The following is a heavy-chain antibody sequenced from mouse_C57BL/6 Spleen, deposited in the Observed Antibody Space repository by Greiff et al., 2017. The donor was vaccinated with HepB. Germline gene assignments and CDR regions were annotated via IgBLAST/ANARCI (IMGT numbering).Heavy chain of an antibody. CDR1: GYTFTSYW. J-gene: IGHJ1*03. Sequence: DVKLQESGTVLARPGASVKMSCKTSGYTFTSYWMHWVKQRPGQGLEWIGAIYPGNSDTSYNQKFKGKAKLTAVTSASTAYMELSSLTNEDSAVYYCAYYYGSSWWYFDVWGTGTTVTVSS. V-gene: IGHV1-5*01. CDR2: IYPGNSDT. D-gene: IGHD1-1*01. CDR3: AYYYGSSWWYFDV.